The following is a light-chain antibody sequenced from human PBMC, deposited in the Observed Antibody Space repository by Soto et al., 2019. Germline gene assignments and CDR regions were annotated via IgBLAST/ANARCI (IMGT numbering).Light chain of an antibody. Sequence: DSQMTQSPYFVSASVGDRVTITCRASQGISSWLAWYQHKPGRAPKLLIHAASSLESGVPSRFSGSGSGTDFTLTISSLQPEDFASYYCQQTTSFPLTIGGGTKVEIK. V-gene: IGKV1-12*01. J-gene: IGKJ4*01. CDR2: AAS. CDR1: QGISSW. CDR3: QQTTSFPLT.